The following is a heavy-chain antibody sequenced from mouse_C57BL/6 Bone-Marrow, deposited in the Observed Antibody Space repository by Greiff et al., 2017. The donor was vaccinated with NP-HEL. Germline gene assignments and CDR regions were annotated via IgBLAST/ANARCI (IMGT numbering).Heavy chain of an antibody. J-gene: IGHJ2*01. CDR2: IYPGGGYT. Sequence: VKLQQSGAELVRPGTSVKMSCKASGYTFTNYWIGWAKQRPGHGLEWIGDIYPGGGYTNYNEKFKGKATLTADKSSSTAYMQFSSLTSEDSAIYYCARGGYDLFDYWGQGTTLTVSS. D-gene: IGHD2-3*01. V-gene: IGHV1-63*01. CDR3: ARGGYDLFDY. CDR1: GYTFTNYW.